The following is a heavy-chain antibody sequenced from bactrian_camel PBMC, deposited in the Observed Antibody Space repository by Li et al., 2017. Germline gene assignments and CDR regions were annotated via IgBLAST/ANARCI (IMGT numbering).Heavy chain of an antibody. D-gene: IGHD5*01. CDR3: AVGRVWLTLRQAFAY. V-gene: IGHV3S53*01. Sequence: HVQLVESGGGSAQVGGSLQLSCGASGYSLGACGMGWHRQAPGKDRELVSTMSRDGTINYADSVKGRFTISRDNAKNTVYLQLNSLKPEDTAMYYCAVGRVWLTLRQAFAYWGQGTQVTVS. J-gene: IGHJ4*01. CDR1: GYSLGACG. CDR2: MSRDGTI.